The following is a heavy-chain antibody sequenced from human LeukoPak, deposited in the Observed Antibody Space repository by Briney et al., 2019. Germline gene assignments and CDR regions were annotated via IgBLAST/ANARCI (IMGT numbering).Heavy chain of an antibody. J-gene: IGHJ3*02. V-gene: IGHV4-59*01. CDR3: AREGLLCGGDCYRDAFDI. D-gene: IGHD2-21*02. CDR2: MYYSGIT. Sequence: SETLSLTCTVSGGSISSYYWSWIRQPPGKGLKSIGYMYYSGITNYNPSLKSRVTISVDTSKNQFSLQLSSVTAADTAVYYCAREGLLCGGDCYRDAFDIWGQGTMVTVSS. CDR1: GGSISSYY.